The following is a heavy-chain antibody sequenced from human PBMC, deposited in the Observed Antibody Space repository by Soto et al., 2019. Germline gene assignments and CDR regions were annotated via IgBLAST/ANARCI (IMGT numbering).Heavy chain of an antibody. V-gene: IGHV4-4*02. Sequence: SETLSLTCXVSGGSISSSNWWSWVRQPPGKGLEWIGEIYHSGSTNYNPSLKSRVTISVDKSKNQFSLKLSSVTAADTAVYYCASSSDYLASVDYWGQGTLVTVSS. CDR2: IYHSGST. CDR1: GGSISSSNW. J-gene: IGHJ4*02. D-gene: IGHD6-25*01. CDR3: ASSSDYLASVDY.